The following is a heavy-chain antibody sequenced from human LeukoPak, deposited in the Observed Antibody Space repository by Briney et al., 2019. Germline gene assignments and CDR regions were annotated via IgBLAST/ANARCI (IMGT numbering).Heavy chain of an antibody. CDR3: ASRIVGATYAFDI. J-gene: IGHJ3*02. CDR1: GYSFTSCW. CDR2: IYPGDSDT. Sequence: GESLKISCKGSGYSFTSCWIGWVRQMPGKGLEWMGIIYPGDSDTRYSPSFQGQVTISADKSISTAYLQWSSLKASDTAMYYCASRIVGATYAFDIWGQGTMVTVSS. V-gene: IGHV5-51*01. D-gene: IGHD1-26*01.